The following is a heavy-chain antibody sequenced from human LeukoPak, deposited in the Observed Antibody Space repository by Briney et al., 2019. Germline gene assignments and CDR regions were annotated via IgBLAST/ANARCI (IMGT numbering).Heavy chain of an antibody. CDR3: ASGGYDSSGYT. D-gene: IGHD3-22*01. J-gene: IGHJ4*02. V-gene: IGHV4-61*01. Sequence: TSETLSLTCTDSGGSVSSGSYYWSWIRQPPGKGLEWIGYIYYSGSTNYHPSLKSRVTISVDTSKNQFSLKLSSVTAADTAVYYCASGGYDSSGYTWGQGTLVTVSS. CDR1: GGSVSSGSYY. CDR2: IYYSGST.